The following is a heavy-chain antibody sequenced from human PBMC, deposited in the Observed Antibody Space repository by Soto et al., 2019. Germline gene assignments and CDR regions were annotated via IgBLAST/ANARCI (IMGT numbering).Heavy chain of an antibody. CDR1: GGYIGSGGYS. CDR3: ARDRPGPQHYFDY. D-gene: IGHD6-6*01. J-gene: IGHJ4*02. CDR2: IYHSGST. V-gene: IGHV4-30-2*01. Sequence: TSETQSLTSAVSGGYIGSGGYSWSWIRQPPGKGLEWIGYIYHSGSTYYNPSLKSRVTISVDNAKNMVYLQMNSLRAEDTAVYYCARDRPGPQHYFDYWGLGNMVTVSS.